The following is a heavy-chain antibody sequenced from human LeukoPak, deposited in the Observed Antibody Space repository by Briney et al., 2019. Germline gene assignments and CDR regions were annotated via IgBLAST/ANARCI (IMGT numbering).Heavy chain of an antibody. Sequence: ASVKVSCKASGYTFTCYYMHWVRQAPGQGREWMGWINPNRGGTNYAQKFQGRVTMTRATSISTAYMELSRLRSDDPAVYYCATDHTGTYYDYVWGSYRYQPMGYWGQGTLVTVSS. CDR2: INPNRGGT. CDR1: GYTFTCYY. D-gene: IGHD3-16*02. CDR3: ATDHTGTYYDYVWGSYRYQPMGY. J-gene: IGHJ4*02. V-gene: IGHV1-2*02.